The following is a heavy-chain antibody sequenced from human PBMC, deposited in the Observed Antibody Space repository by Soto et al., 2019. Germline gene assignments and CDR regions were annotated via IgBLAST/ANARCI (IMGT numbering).Heavy chain of an antibody. V-gene: IGHV3-23*01. CDR3: ATTGNQYYDILTGYRPFDY. D-gene: IGHD3-9*01. CDR1: GFTFSSYA. J-gene: IGHJ4*02. Sequence: PGGSLRLSCAASGFTFSSYAMSWVRQAPGKGLEWVSAISGSGGSTYYADSVKGRFTISRDNSKNTLYLQMNSLRAEDTAVYYCATTGNQYYDILTGYRPFDYWGQGTLVTVSS. CDR2: ISGSGGST.